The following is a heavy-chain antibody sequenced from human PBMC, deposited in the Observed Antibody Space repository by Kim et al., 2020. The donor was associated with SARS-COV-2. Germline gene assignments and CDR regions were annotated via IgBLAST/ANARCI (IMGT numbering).Heavy chain of an antibody. V-gene: IGHV3-33*05. J-gene: IGHJ4*02. CDR2: ISYDGSNK. Sequence: GGSLRLSCAASGFTFSSYGMHWVRQAPGKGLEWVAVISYDGSNKYYADSVKGRFTISRDNSKNTLYLQMNSLRAEDTAVYYCARDLSNSVLFSIAAALDYWGQGTLVTVSP. D-gene: IGHD6-13*01. CDR1: GFTFSSYG. CDR3: ARDLSNSVLFSIAAALDY.